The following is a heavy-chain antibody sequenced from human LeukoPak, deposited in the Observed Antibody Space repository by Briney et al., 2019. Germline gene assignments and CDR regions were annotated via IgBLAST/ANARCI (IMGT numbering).Heavy chain of an antibody. V-gene: IGHV4-34*01. CDR1: GGSFSGYY. CDR3: ARGEWVSLGIDY. CDR2: INHSGST. J-gene: IGHJ4*02. D-gene: IGHD3-16*01. Sequence: PSETLSLTCAVYGGSFSGYYWSWIRQPPGKGLEWIGEINHSGSTNYNPSLKSRVTISVDTPKNQFSLKPSSVTAADTAVYYCARGEWVSLGIDYWGQGTLVTVSP.